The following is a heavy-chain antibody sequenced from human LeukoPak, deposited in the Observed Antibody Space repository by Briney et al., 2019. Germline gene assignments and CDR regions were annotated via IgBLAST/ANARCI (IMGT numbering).Heavy chain of an antibody. Sequence: SETLSLTCTVSGGSISSGGYYWSWIRQHPGKGLEWIGCIYYSGSTYYNPSLKGRVTISVDTSKNQFSLKLSSVTAADTAVYYCARAGYFDWAGRNYFDYWGQGTLVTVSS. D-gene: IGHD3-9*01. V-gene: IGHV4-31*03. CDR2: IYYSGST. CDR1: GGSISSGGYY. J-gene: IGHJ4*02. CDR3: ARAGYFDWAGRNYFDY.